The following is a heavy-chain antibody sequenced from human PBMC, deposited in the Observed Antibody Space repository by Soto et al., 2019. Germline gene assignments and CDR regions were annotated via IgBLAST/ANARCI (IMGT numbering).Heavy chain of an antibody. CDR1: GFTFSSYG. CDR2: IWYDGSNK. Sequence: GGSLRLSCAASGFTFSSYGMHWVRQAPGKGLEWVAVIWYDGSNKYYADSVKGRFTISRDNSKNTLYLQMNSLRAEDTAVYYCARVRGDYYYGSGPASPYYYYGMDVWGQGTTVTVSS. J-gene: IGHJ6*02. V-gene: IGHV3-33*01. D-gene: IGHD3-10*01. CDR3: ARVRGDYYYGSGPASPYYYYGMDV.